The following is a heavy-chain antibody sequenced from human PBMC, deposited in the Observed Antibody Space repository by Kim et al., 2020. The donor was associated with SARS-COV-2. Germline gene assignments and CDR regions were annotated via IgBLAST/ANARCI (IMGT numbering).Heavy chain of an antibody. CDR3: ASALVRGVIMGY. J-gene: IGHJ4*02. D-gene: IGHD3-10*01. CDR2: INHSGST. Sequence: SETLSLTCAVYGGSFSGYYWSWIRQPPGKGLEWIGEINHSGSTNYNPSLKSRVTISVDTSKNQFSLKLSSVTAADTAVYYCASALVRGVIMGYWGQGTLVTVSS. CDR1: GGSFSGYY. V-gene: IGHV4-34*01.